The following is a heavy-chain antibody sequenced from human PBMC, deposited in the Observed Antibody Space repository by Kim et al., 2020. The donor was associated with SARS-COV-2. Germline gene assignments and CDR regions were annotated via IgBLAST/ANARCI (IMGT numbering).Heavy chain of an antibody. J-gene: IGHJ4*02. V-gene: IGHV4-59*01. Sequence: SETLSLTCTVSGGSISSYYWNWIRQPPGKGLEWIGYIYYTGSTNYNPSLKSRVTISVDTSKNQFSLKLSSVTAADTAVYYCARGNVYYSSGRYLYYFDYWGQGTLVTVSS. D-gene: IGHD3-10*01. CDR2: IYYTGST. CDR3: ARGNVYYSSGRYLYYFDY. CDR1: GGSISSYY.